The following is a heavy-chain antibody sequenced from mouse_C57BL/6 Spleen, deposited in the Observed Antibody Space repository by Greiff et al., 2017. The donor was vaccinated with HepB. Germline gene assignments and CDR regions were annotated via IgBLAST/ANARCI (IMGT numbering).Heavy chain of an antibody. J-gene: IGHJ3*01. CDR2: IYPSDSET. CDR1: GYTFTSYW. CDR3: ARRGMIKRAWFAY. V-gene: IGHV1-61*01. D-gene: IGHD2-4*01. Sequence: VQLQQPGAELVRPGSSVKLSCKASGYTFTSYWMDWVKQRPGQGLEWIGNIYPSDSETHYNQKFKDKATLTVDKSSSTAYTQLSSLTSEDSAVYYCARRGMIKRAWFAYWGQGTLVTVSA.